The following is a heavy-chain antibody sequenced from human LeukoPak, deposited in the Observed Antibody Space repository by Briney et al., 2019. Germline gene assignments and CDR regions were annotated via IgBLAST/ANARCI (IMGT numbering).Heavy chain of an antibody. CDR3: ATRGTTATKHLDQ. Sequence: GGTLRLSCSVSGFTFSSYVMSWVRQAPGKGLEWVSTISGSGGGTYYGDSVKGRFTISRDNSKNTLYLQMNNLRAEDTAAYYCATRGTTATKHLDQWGQGTLVTVRS. J-gene: IGHJ4*02. CDR1: GFTFSSYV. D-gene: IGHD1-1*01. CDR2: ISGSGGGT. V-gene: IGHV3-23*01.